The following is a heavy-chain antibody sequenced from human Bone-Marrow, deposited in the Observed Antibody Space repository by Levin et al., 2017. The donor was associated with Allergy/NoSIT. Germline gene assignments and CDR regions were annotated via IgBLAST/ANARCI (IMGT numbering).Heavy chain of an antibody. Sequence: PGGSLRLSCTASGFTFGDYAMSWFRQAPGKGLEWVGFIRSKTYGGTTEYAASVEGRFTISRDDSKSIAHLQMNSLKTEDTAVYYCTREYYYDSSGNYYRAYWGQGTLVTVSS. CDR2: IRSKTYGGTT. CDR1: GFTFGDYA. V-gene: IGHV3-49*03. CDR3: TREYYYDSSGNYYRAY. J-gene: IGHJ4*02. D-gene: IGHD3-22*01.